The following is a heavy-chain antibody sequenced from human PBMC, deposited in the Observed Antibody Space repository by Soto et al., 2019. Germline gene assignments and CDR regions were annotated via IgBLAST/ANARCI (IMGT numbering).Heavy chain of an antibody. Sequence: LSLTCTVSGGSISSSSYYWGWIRQPPGKGLEWIGSIYYSGSTYYNPSLKSRVTISVDTSKNQFSLKLSSVTAADTAAYYCARHRYSGSYYRMAWFDPWGQGTLVTVSS. CDR2: IYYSGST. J-gene: IGHJ5*02. CDR1: GGSISSSSYY. CDR3: ARHRYSGSYYRMAWFDP. D-gene: IGHD1-26*01. V-gene: IGHV4-39*01.